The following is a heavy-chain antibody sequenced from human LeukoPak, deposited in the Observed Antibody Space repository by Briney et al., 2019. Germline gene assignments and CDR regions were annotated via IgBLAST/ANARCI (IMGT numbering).Heavy chain of an antibody. CDR1: GGSISSNY. J-gene: IGHJ4*02. CDR2: VYYSGIT. CDR3: ARGGGYSSPVVFDY. Sequence: PSETLSLTCSVSGGSISSNYWSRIRQPPGKGLEWIGYVYYSGITNYKPSLKSRVTISIDTSKNQFSLKLSSVTAADTAVYYCARGGGYSSPVVFDYWGQGTLVTVSS. D-gene: IGHD6-13*01. V-gene: IGHV4-59*01.